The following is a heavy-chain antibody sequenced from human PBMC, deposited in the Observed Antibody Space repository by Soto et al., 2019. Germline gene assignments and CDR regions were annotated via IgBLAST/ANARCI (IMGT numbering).Heavy chain of an antibody. J-gene: IGHJ4*02. D-gene: IGHD6-19*01. CDR3: ARGWSGWRVWLDY. Sequence: QVQLQQWGAGLLKPSETLSLTCAVYGGSFSGYYWSWIRQPPGKGLEWIGEINHSGSTNYNPSLKRRVTISVDTSKNQSALKLSSVPAADTAVYYCARGWSGWRVWLDYWGQGTLVTVSS. CDR1: GGSFSGYY. CDR2: INHSGST. V-gene: IGHV4-34*01.